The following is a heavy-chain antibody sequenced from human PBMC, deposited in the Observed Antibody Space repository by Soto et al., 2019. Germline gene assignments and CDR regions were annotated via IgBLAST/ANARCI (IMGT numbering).Heavy chain of an antibody. J-gene: IGHJ4*02. Sequence: PGGSLRLSCAASGFTFSSYAMSWVRQAPGKGLEWVSAISGSGGSTYYADSVKGRFTISRDNSKNTLYLQMNSLRAEDTAVYYCAKVGFGSYGDYVDYFDYWGQGTLVTVSS. D-gene: IGHD4-17*01. CDR3: AKVGFGSYGDYVDYFDY. CDR2: ISGSGGST. V-gene: IGHV3-23*01. CDR1: GFTFSSYA.